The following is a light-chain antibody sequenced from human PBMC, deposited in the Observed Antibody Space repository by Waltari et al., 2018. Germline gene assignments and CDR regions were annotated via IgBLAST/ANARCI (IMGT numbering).Light chain of an antibody. J-gene: IGKJ5*01. CDR2: AAS. Sequence: DIQMTQSPSSLSASVGDRVTITCRASQPSYNYLNWYQHQPGKAPKVLIYAASSLQGGVPSRFSGSGSGTDFTLTINSLQLEDFATYTCQQSYSTPPTFGQGTRLEIK. CDR3: QQSYSTPPT. CDR1: QPSYNY. V-gene: IGKV1-39*01.